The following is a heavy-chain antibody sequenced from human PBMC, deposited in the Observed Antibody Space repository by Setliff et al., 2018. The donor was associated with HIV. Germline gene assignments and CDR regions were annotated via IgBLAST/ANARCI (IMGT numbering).Heavy chain of an antibody. CDR3: GRDSYAVAYYYTDV. CDR1: GSSMRNYY. V-gene: IGHV4-4*07. J-gene: IGHJ6*03. Sequence: SETLSLTCNVSGSSMRNYYWSWIRQSAGKGMEWIGRIYASGSTNYNSSLKSRVTMSVDTTKNQLTLKLSSVTAADTAVYYCGRDSYAVAYYYTDVWGEGTTVTVTS. CDR2: IYASGST. D-gene: IGHD2-8*01.